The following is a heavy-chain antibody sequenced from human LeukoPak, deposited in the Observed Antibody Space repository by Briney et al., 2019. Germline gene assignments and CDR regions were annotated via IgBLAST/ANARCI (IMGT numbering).Heavy chain of an antibody. D-gene: IGHD2-15*01. V-gene: IGHV3-23*01. J-gene: IGHJ4*02. CDR2: ICANDGST. Sequence: AGGSLRLSCAASGFTFSSYAMSWVRQAPGKGLEWVSAICANDGSTYYADSVKGRFTISRDNSKNTLYLQMNSLRAEDTALYYCAKGLGGSCYSALDYRGQGTLVTVSS. CDR1: GFTFSSYA. CDR3: AKGLGGSCYSALDY.